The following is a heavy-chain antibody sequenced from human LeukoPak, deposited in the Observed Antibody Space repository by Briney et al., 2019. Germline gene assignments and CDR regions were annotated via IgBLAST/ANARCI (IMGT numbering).Heavy chain of an antibody. J-gene: IGHJ5*02. V-gene: IGHV4-39*01. CDR3: ARHRSRNYYDTPFDP. Sequence: KASETLSLTCTVSGGSISNRSYYWGGIRQPPGKGLEWIGSIYYSGSTYYNPSLKSRVTISVDTSKNQFSLKLSSVTAADTAVYYCARHRSRNYYDTPFDPWGQGTLVTVSS. D-gene: IGHD3-22*01. CDR1: GGSISNRSYY. CDR2: IYYSGST.